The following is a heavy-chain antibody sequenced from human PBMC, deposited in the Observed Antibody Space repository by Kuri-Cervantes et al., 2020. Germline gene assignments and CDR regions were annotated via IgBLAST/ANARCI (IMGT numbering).Heavy chain of an antibody. V-gene: IGHV3-21*01. CDR2: ISSSSSYI. CDR3: ARARGVLWFGALQYGMDV. Sequence: ESLKISCAASGFTFSSYSMNWVRQAPGKGLEWVSSISSSSSYIYYADSVKGRFTISRDNAKNSLYLQMNSLRAGDTAVYYCARARGVLWFGALQYGMDVWGQGTTVTVSS. D-gene: IGHD3-10*01. CDR1: GFTFSSYS. J-gene: IGHJ6*02.